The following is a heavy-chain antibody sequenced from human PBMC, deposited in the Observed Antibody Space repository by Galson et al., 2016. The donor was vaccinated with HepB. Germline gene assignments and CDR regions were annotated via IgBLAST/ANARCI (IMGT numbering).Heavy chain of an antibody. V-gene: IGHV4-38-2*01. Sequence: ETLSLTCAVSGYSISSGYQWGWIRQPPGKGLEWIGSIYHSGSTYYNPSLKSQVTISVDTSKNQFSLKLSSVTAADTAVYYCARGSLWYDCWGQGTLVTVSS. J-gene: IGHJ5*01. CDR2: IYHSGST. CDR1: GYSISSGYQ. CDR3: ARGSLWYDC.